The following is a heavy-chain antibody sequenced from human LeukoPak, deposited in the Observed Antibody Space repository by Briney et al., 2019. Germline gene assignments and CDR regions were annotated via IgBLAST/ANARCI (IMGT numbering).Heavy chain of an antibody. D-gene: IGHD2-15*01. CDR3: ARGGVVVVAATQRTYDWFDP. Sequence: PSQTLSLTCAVSGGSISSGGYSWSWIRQPPGKGLGWIGYIYHSGSTYYNPSLKSRVTISVDRSKNQFSLKLSSVTAADTAVYYCARGGVVVVAATQRTYDWFDPWGQGTLVTVSS. CDR1: GGSISSGGYS. CDR2: IYHSGST. J-gene: IGHJ5*02. V-gene: IGHV4-30-2*01.